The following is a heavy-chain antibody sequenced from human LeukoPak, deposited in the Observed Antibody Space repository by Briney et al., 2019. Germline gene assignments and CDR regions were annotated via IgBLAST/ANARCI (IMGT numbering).Heavy chain of an antibody. D-gene: IGHD4-11*01. CDR3: AGEGNDYSIGEDY. V-gene: IGHV3-21*01. Sequence: GGSLRLSCAASGFTSSSYSMNWVRQAPGKGLEWVSSISSSSSYIYYADSVKGRFTISRDNAKNSLYLQMNSLRAEDTAVYYCAGEGNDYSIGEDYWGQGTLVTVSS. CDR1: GFTSSSYS. CDR2: ISSSSSYI. J-gene: IGHJ4*02.